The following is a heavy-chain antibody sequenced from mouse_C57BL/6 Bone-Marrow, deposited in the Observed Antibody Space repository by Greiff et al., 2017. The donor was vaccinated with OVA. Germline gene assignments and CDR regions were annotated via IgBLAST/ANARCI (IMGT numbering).Heavy chain of an antibody. J-gene: IGHJ4*01. Sequence: EVKLVESGGGLVQPKGSLKLSCAASGFSFNTYAMNWVRQAPGKGLEWVARIRSKSNNYATYYADSVKDRFTISRDDSESMLYLQMNNLKTEDTAMYYCVPSYDYDGENAMDYWGQGTSVTVSS. CDR3: VPSYDYDGENAMDY. D-gene: IGHD2-4*01. CDR1: GFSFNTYA. V-gene: IGHV10-1*01. CDR2: IRSKSNNYAT.